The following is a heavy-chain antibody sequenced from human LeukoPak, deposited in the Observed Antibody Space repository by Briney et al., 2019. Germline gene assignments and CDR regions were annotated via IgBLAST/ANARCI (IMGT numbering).Heavy chain of an antibody. Sequence: PGRSLRLSCAASGFTFSRYGIHWVRQAPGKGLEWVAVISSDGGTDYYADSVKGRFTIPRDNSKNTVYVQMNSLRAEDTAVYYCAKEGAVTGSMWFDYWGQGTLATVSS. CDR1: GFTFSRYG. D-gene: IGHD6-19*01. J-gene: IGHJ4*02. CDR3: AKEGAVTGSMWFDY. V-gene: IGHV3-30*18. CDR2: ISSDGGTD.